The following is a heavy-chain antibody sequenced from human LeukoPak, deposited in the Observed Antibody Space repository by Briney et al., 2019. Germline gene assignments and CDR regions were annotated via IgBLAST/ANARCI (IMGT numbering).Heavy chain of an antibody. J-gene: IGHJ3*02. CDR3: AREPRLNRDNGAFDI. V-gene: IGHV4-59*01. Sequence: SETLSLTCTVSGGSISSYYWSWIRQPPGEGLEWIGYIYYSGSTTYNTSLKSRVTISVDTSKNQFSLKLSSVTAADTAVYYCAREPRLNRDNGAFDIWGQGTMVTVSS. D-gene: IGHD2-8*01. CDR1: GGSISSYY. CDR2: IYYSGST.